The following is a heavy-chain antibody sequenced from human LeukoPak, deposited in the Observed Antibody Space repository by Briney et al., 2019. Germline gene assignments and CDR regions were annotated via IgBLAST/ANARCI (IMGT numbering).Heavy chain of an antibody. Sequence: SETLSLTCTVSGGSISSSSYYWGRIRQPPGKGLEWIGSIYYSGSTYYNPSLKSRVTISVDTSKNQFPLKLSSVTAADTAVYYCARRGRGDFDWLPNYYYYMDVWGKGTTVTISS. CDR1: GGSISSSSYY. CDR3: ARRGRGDFDWLPNYYYYMDV. V-gene: IGHV4-39*01. J-gene: IGHJ6*03. D-gene: IGHD3-9*01. CDR2: IYYSGST.